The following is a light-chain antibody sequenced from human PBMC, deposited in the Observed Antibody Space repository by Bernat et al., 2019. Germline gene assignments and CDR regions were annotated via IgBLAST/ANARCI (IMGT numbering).Light chain of an antibody. V-gene: IGLV2-14*03. CDR2: DVR. CDR1: SSDVGGYNY. J-gene: IGLJ1*01. Sequence: QSALTQPASVSGSPGQSITISCTGTSSDVGGYNYVSWFQQHLGQAPKLMIYDVRNRPSGVSNRFSGSKSGNTASLTISGLQADDEADYYCSSYTSSNTYVFGTGTKVTVL. CDR3: SSYTSSNTYV.